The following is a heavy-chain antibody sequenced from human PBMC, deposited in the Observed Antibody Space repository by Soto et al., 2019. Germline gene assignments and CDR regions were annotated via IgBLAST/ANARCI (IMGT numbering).Heavy chain of an antibody. CDR2: IHPGYSDI. Sequence: PGESLKLSCKGFGYIFTSYWICWVRQMPGKGLEWMGIIHPGYSDIRYSPSFEGLVTISADTPLGTAYLQWSSLKASDTAMYYCVRHTNGYTPLDYWGQGTPVTVSS. CDR1: GYIFTSYW. J-gene: IGHJ4*02. CDR3: VRHTNGYTPLDY. D-gene: IGHD5-12*01. V-gene: IGHV5-51*01.